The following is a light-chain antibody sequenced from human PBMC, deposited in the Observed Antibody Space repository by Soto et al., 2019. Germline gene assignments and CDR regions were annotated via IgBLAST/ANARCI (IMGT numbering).Light chain of an antibody. CDR3: QHRHN. CDR2: DAS. J-gene: IGKJ3*01. V-gene: IGKV3-11*01. Sequence: EIVLTQSPATLSLSPGERATLSCRASQSASIDFAWYQQKPGQAPRLLIYDASNRATGIPARFSGSGSGTDFTLTISSLEPEDFAVYYCQHRHNFGPGTKVDIK. CDR1: QSASID.